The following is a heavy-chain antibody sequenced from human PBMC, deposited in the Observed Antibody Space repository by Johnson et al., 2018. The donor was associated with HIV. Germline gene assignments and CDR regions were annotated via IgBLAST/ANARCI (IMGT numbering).Heavy chain of an antibody. V-gene: IGHV3-30*02. CDR2: IQYDGSNK. CDR1: GFTFRDYG. D-gene: IGHD5-24*01. Sequence: QMQLVESGGGVVQPRGSLRLSCAASGFTFRDYGMHWVRQAPGKGLAWVAFIQYDGSNKYYADSVRGQFTISRDNAKNSLYLQMNSLRTEDTAVYYCARVSLYGSDAFDIWGQGTMVTVSS. J-gene: IGHJ3*02. CDR3: ARVSLYGSDAFDI.